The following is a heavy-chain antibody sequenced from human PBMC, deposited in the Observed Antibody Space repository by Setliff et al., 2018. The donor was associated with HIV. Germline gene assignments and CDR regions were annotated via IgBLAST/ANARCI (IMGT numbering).Heavy chain of an antibody. CDR2: IGGGSGRT. CDR1: GFTFSTYA. V-gene: IGHV3-23*01. CDR3: AKDRNFPNDVFDT. J-gene: IGHJ3*02. Sequence: GESLKISCAASGFTFSTYAMSWVRQAPGKGLEWVSAIGGGSGRTYYVATVKGRFTISRDDSKNTLYLQMNSLRAEDTGIYYCAKDRNFPNDVFDTWGQGTMVTVSS.